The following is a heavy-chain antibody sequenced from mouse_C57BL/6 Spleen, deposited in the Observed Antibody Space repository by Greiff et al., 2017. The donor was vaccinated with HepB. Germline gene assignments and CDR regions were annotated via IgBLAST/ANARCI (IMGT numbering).Heavy chain of an antibody. J-gene: IGHJ2*01. Sequence: VQLQQSGAELVRPGASVTLSCKASGYTFTDYEMHWVKQTPVHGLEWIGAIDPETGGTAYNQKFKGKAILTADKSSSTAYMELRSLTSEDSAGYYWTRVLRDWGQSTTLTVSS. CDR1: GYTFTDYE. CDR2: IDPETGGT. CDR3: TRVLRD. V-gene: IGHV1-15*01.